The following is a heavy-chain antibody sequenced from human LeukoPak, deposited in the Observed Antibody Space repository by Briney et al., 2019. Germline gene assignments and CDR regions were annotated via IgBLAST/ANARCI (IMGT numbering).Heavy chain of an antibody. J-gene: IGHJ6*03. V-gene: IGHV3-30*02. D-gene: IGHD6-19*01. Sequence: GGSLRLSCAASGFTFSSYGMHWVRQAPGKGLEWVAFIRYDGSNKYYADSVKGRFTISRDNSKNTLYLQMNSLRAEVTAVYYCATLSSGWYFYYYMDVWGKGTTVTISS. CDR2: IRYDGSNK. CDR1: GFTFSSYG. CDR3: ATLSSGWYFYYYMDV.